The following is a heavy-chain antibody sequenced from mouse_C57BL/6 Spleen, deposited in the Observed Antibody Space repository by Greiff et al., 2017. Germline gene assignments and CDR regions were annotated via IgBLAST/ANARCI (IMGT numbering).Heavy chain of an antibody. D-gene: IGHD1-1*01. CDR2: IDPNSGGT. CDR1: GYTFTSYW. J-gene: IGHJ2*01. Sequence: QVQLQQPGAELVKPGASVKLSCKASGYTFTSYWMHWVKQRPGRGLEWIGRIDPNSGGTKYNEKFKSKATLTVDKSSRTADMQLSSLTSEDAAVYYCARSVLRFYYFDYWGQGTTLTVSS. CDR3: ARSVLRFYYFDY. V-gene: IGHV1-72*01.